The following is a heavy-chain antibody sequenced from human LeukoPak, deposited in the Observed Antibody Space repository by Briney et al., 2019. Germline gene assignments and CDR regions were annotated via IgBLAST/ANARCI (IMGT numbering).Heavy chain of an antibody. D-gene: IGHD1-26*01. J-gene: IGHJ6*03. V-gene: IGHV3-48*01. CDR1: GFTFSSYS. Sequence: GGSLRLSCAASGFTFSSYSMNWVRQAPGKGLEWVSYISSSSSTIYYADSVKGRFTISRDNAKNSLYLQMNSLRAEDTAVYYCARGNSGSYSYYYYYMDVWGKGTTVTVSS. CDR2: ISSSSSTI. CDR3: ARGNSGSYSYYYYYMDV.